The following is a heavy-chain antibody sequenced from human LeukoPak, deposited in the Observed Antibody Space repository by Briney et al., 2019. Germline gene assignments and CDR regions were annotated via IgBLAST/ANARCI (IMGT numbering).Heavy chain of an antibody. D-gene: IGHD6-13*01. CDR1: GYSFTSLW. CDR2: IYPGDSQI. CDR3: ARHVASSTWSTFDY. J-gene: IGHJ4*02. Sequence: GESLKISCKGSGYSFTSLWIGWVRQTPEEGLEWMGIIYPGDSQIKYSSSSQGQVTISVDKSISTAYLQWSSLKASDTAIYYCARHVASSTWSTFDYWGQGTPVTVSS. V-gene: IGHV5-51*01.